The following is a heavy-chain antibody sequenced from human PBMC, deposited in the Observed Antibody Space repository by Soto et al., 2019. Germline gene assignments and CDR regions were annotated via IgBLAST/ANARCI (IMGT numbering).Heavy chain of an antibody. CDR3: AKQKSGYDSYFDY. CDR2: ISYDGSNK. Sequence: QGQLVESGGGVVQPGTSLRLSCEASAFIFSRYGMHWVRQAPGKGLEWVAVISYDGSNKYYAESVKGRFIISRDKSENTLYLQMNSLRAEDTAVYYCAKQKSGYDSYFDYWGQGTLVTVSS. D-gene: IGHD5-12*01. V-gene: IGHV3-30*18. CDR1: AFIFSRYG. J-gene: IGHJ4*02.